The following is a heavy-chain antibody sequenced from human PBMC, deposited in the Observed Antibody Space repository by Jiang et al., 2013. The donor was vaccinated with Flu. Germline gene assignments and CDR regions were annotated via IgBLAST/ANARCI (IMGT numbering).Heavy chain of an antibody. V-gene: IGHV4-39*01. CDR2: IYYSGST. D-gene: IGHD6-19*01. J-gene: IGHJ2*01. CDR3: ARPIAVAVVVPNWYFDL. Sequence: LLKPSETLSLTCTVSGGSISSSSYYWGWIRQPPGKGLEWIGSIYYSGSTYYNPSLKSRVTISVDTSKNQFPLKLSSVTAADTAVYYCARPIAVAVVVPNWYFDLWGRGTLVTVSS. CDR1: GGSISSSSYY.